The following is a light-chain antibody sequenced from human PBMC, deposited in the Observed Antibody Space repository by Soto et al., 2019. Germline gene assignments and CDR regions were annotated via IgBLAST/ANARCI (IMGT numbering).Light chain of an antibody. Sequence: QSVLTQPASVSGSPGQSITISCTGTSSDVGTYNFVSWYQQHPGKAPKLMIYDVSYRPSGVSNRCSGSKSGSTASLTISGLQAEDEAEYYCNSYTTSSTFGFGSGTKLTVL. CDR3: NSYTTSSTFG. V-gene: IGLV2-14*01. CDR1: SSDVGTYNF. CDR2: DVS. J-gene: IGLJ1*01.